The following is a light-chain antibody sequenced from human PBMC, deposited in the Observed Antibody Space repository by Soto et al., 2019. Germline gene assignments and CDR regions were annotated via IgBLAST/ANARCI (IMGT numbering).Light chain of an antibody. CDR2: SNN. CDR3: ATWDDSLRGRV. J-gene: IGLJ2*01. Sequence: QPVLTQPPSASGTPGQRVTISCSGSTSNIGRNYVSWYQQLPGTAPKLLIYSNNQRPSGVPDRFSGSKSGTSASLAISGLRSEDEADYYCATWDDSLRGRVFGGGTKVTVL. V-gene: IGLV1-47*02. CDR1: TSNIGRNY.